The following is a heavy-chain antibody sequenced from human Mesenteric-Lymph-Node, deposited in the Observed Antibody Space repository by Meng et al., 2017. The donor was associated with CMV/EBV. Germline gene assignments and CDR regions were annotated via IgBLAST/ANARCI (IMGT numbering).Heavy chain of an antibody. Sequence: SGGSIRSSNGWSWVRQPPGKGLEWIGEIYHSGSTNYNPSLKSRVTISVDKSKNQFSPKLSSVTAADTAVYYCAGTAIRVGATTFVYWGQGTLVTVSS. CDR1: GGSIRSSNG. J-gene: IGHJ4*02. D-gene: IGHD1-26*01. CDR2: IYHSGST. V-gene: IGHV4-4*02. CDR3: AGTAIRVGATTFVY.